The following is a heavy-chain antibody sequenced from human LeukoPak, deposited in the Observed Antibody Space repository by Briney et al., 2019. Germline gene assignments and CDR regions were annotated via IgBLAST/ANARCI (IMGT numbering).Heavy chain of an antibody. J-gene: IGHJ4*02. CDR1: GFTFSSHE. CDR3: AREYYYGSGSFDY. D-gene: IGHD3-10*01. CDR2: ISSSGSTI. Sequence: GGSLRLSCAASGFTFSSHEMNWVRQAPGKGLEWVSYISSSGSTIYYADSVKGQFTISRDNAKNSLYLQMNSLRAEDTAVYYCAREYYYGSGSFDYWGQGTLVTVSS. V-gene: IGHV3-48*03.